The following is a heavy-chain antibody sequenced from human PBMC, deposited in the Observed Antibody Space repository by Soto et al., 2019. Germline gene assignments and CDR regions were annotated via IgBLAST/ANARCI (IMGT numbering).Heavy chain of an antibody. CDR1: GGTFSSYA. V-gene: IGHV1-69*13. CDR2: IIPIFGTA. J-gene: IGHJ4*02. Sequence: GASVKVSCKASGGTFSSYAISWVRQAPGQGLEWMGGIIPIFGTANYAQKFQGRVTITADESTSTAYMELSSLRSEDTAVYYCARVEGDYDREPPFDYWGQGTLVTVSS. D-gene: IGHD4-17*01. CDR3: ARVEGDYDREPPFDY.